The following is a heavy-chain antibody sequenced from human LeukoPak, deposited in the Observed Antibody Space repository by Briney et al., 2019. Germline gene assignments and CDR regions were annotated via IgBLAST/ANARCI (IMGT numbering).Heavy chain of an antibody. CDR2: IYYSGST. Sequence: SETLSLTCTVSGGSISSYYWSWIRQPPGKGLEWIGYIYYSGSTNYNPSLKSRVTISVDTSKNQFSLKLSSVTAADTAVYYCASLRVSYYAHYGIDVWGQGTTVTVSS. CDR1: GGSISSYY. V-gene: IGHV4-59*01. CDR3: ASLRVSYYAHYGIDV. J-gene: IGHJ6*02. D-gene: IGHD2-15*01.